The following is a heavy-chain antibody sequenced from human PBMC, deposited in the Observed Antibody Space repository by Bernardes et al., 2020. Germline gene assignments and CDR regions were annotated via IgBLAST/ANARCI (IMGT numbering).Heavy chain of an antibody. D-gene: IGHD3-16*02. CDR3: ARVGDYIWGSYRSHWYFDL. V-gene: IGHV3-7*01. Sequence: GGSLRLSCAASGFTFSSYWMSWVRQAPGKGLEWVANIKQDGSEKYYVDSVKGRFTISRDNAKNSLYLQMNSLRVEDTAVYYCARVGDYIWGSYRSHWYFDLWGRGTLVTVSS. J-gene: IGHJ2*01. CDR1: GFTFSSYW. CDR2: IKQDGSEK.